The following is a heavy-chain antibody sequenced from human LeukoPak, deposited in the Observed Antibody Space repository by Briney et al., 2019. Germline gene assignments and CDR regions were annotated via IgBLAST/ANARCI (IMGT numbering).Heavy chain of an antibody. Sequence: PGGSLRLSCAASGFTFSSYAMSWVRQAPGKGLEWVAVISYDGSNKYYADSVKGRFTISRDNSKNTLYLQMNSLRAEDTAVYYCARDPPPAASYGMDVWGQGTTVTVSS. V-gene: IGHV3-30-3*01. CDR2: ISYDGSNK. J-gene: IGHJ6*02. CDR1: GFTFSSYA. CDR3: ARDPPPAASYGMDV. D-gene: IGHD2-2*01.